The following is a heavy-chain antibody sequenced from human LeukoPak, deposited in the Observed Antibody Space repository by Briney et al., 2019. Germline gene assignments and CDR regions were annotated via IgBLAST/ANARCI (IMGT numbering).Heavy chain of an antibody. CDR2: IYHSGST. CDR1: GGSLSAYY. Sequence: NASETLSLTCTVSGGSLSAYYWSWIRQPPGKGLEWLGFIYHSGSTTYNPSLRSRVTISLDTSKNQFSLKLSSVTAADTAVYYCASGSGERSGYDYPYFDYWGQGTLVTVSS. D-gene: IGHD5-12*01. V-gene: IGHV4-59*01. CDR3: ASGSGERSGYDYPYFDY. J-gene: IGHJ4*02.